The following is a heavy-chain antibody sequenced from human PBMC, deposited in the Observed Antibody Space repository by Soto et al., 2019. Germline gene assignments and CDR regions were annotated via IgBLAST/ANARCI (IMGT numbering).Heavy chain of an antibody. D-gene: IGHD2-15*01. CDR1: VFTFNIYG. J-gene: IGHJ4*02. CDR3: ARTKRGGFGLSGHVHLAY. CDR2: SWYDVSYK. V-gene: IGHV3-33*01. Sequence: SLRLSCAASVFTFNIYGMPWVRHAPGKGLEWVAFSWYDVSYKYYGDSVKGRFTISRNNSKSTLYLHMTNLRAEDTAVYYCARTKRGGFGLSGHVHLAYWAQGTLVIVS.